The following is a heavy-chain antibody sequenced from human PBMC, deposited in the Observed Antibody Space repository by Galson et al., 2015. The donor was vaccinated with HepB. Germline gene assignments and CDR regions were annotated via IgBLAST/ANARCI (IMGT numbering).Heavy chain of an antibody. Sequence: SLRLSCAASGFTFSSYGMHWVRQAPGKGLEWVAVISYDGITEYYADSVRGRFTISRDNSKNTLYLQMNSLRPEDTAVYYCAKDLLAVAHLDYWGQGTLVTVSS. CDR1: GFTFSSYG. V-gene: IGHV3-30*18. D-gene: IGHD6-19*01. CDR2: ISYDGITE. J-gene: IGHJ4*02. CDR3: AKDLLAVAHLDY.